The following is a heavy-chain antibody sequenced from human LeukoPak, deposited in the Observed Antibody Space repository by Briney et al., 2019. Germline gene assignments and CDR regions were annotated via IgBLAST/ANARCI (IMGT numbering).Heavy chain of an antibody. J-gene: IGHJ4*02. CDR3: ARAPHFFDSSGSRYYFDY. D-gene: IGHD3-22*01. CDR1: GGSIRSTTYY. CDR2: IYYSGNT. Sequence: SETLSLTCTVSGGSIRSTTYYWGWIRQPPGKGLEWIGSIYYSGNTYYSPSLMSRVTISVDTSKNQFSLNLSSVTAADTAMCYCARAPHFFDSSGSRYYFDYWGQGALVTVSS. V-gene: IGHV4-39*07.